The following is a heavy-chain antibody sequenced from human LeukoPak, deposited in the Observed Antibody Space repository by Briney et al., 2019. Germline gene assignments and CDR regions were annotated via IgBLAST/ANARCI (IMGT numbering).Heavy chain of an antibody. CDR2: IYYSGST. V-gene: IGHV4-31*03. CDR1: GGSISSGGYY. CDR3: ARHSRPPRKYSSSSPFDY. Sequence: SETLSLTCTVSGGSISSGGYYWSWIRQHPGKGLEWIGYIYYSGSTHYNPSLKSRVTISVDTSKNQFSLKLSSVTAADTAVYYCARHSRPPRKYSSSSPFDYWGQGTLVTVSS. D-gene: IGHD6-6*01. J-gene: IGHJ4*02.